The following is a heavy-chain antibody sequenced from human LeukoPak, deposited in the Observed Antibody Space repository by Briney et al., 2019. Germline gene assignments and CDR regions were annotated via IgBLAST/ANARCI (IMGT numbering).Heavy chain of an antibody. D-gene: IGHD4-11*01. CDR1: GGSITSGTYY. CDR3: ARHWKGDYGNYERPLDC. Sequence: PSETLSLTCTVSGGSITSGTYYWGWIRQPPGKGLEWIGSMFDSGSTYYNRSLKSRVTIDIDTPNNQFSLRLSSVTAADAAVYYCARHWKGDYGNYERPLDCWGQGTLVTVSS. CDR2: MFDSGST. V-gene: IGHV4-39*01. J-gene: IGHJ4*02.